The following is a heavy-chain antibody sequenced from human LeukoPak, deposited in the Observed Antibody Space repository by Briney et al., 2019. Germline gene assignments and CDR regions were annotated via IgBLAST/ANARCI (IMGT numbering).Heavy chain of an antibody. D-gene: IGHD5-12*01. CDR2: ISYDGSNK. CDR1: GFTFSSYG. CDR3: ANGGGHGY. Sequence: GGSLRLSCAASGFTFSSYGMHWVRQAPGKGLEWVAVISYDGSNKYYADSVRGRFTISRDNSKNTLYLQMNSLRAEDTAVYYCANGGGHGYWGQGTLVTVSS. J-gene: IGHJ4*02. V-gene: IGHV3-30*18.